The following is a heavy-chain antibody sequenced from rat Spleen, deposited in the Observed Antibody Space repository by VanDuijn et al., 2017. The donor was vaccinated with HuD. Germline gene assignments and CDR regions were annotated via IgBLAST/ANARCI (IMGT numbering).Heavy chain of an antibody. CDR1: GFTFSDYY. J-gene: IGHJ2*01. V-gene: IGHV5-7*01. D-gene: IGHD1-11*01. Sequence: EVQLVESDGGLVQPGRSLKLSCAASGFTFSDYYMAWVRQAPTKGLEWVATISYDGSSTYYRDSVKGRFTISRDNAKSTLYLQMDSLRSEDTATYYCARLNYWGQGVMVTVSS. CDR3: ARLNY. CDR2: ISYDGSST.